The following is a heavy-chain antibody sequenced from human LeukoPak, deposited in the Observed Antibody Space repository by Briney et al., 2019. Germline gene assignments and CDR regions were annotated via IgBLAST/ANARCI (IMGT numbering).Heavy chain of an antibody. CDR3: ASYSGSYSFDY. Sequence: AGGSLRLSCAASGFTFSNNWMSWVRQAPGKGLEWVANIRQDGSEQYYGDSVKGRFTISRDNAKNSLYLQMNSLRAEDTAVYFCASYSGSYSFDYWGQGTLVTVSS. V-gene: IGHV3-7*01. CDR2: IRQDGSEQ. J-gene: IGHJ4*02. CDR1: GFTFSNNW. D-gene: IGHD1-26*01.